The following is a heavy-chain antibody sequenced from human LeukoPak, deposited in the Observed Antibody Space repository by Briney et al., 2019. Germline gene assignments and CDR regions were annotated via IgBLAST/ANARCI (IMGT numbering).Heavy chain of an antibody. Sequence: SETLSLTCSVSGDSISSARNYWGWIRQSPGKGLEWLASIYSSGSTHSDPSLKSRVSISIDTSKNQFSLKLYSVTASDAAIHYCARHLSGTTMAHYFDFWGQGTLVTVSS. D-gene: IGHD1-1*01. V-gene: IGHV4-39*01. CDR1: GDSISSARNY. CDR2: IYSSGST. CDR3: ARHLSGTTMAHYFDF. J-gene: IGHJ4*02.